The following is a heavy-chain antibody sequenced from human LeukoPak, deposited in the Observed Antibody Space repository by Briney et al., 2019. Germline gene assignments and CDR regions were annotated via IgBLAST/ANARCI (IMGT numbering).Heavy chain of an antibody. V-gene: IGHV3-43*02. CDR2: ISGDGGST. J-gene: IGHJ4*02. D-gene: IGHD1-26*01. Sequence: GGPLRLSCAASGFTFDDYAMHWVRQAPGKGLEWVSLISGDGGSTYYADSVKGRFTISRDNSKNSLYLQMNSLRTEDTALYYCAKDIGWEPGLRFDCWGQGTLVTVSS. CDR1: GFTFDDYA. CDR3: AKDIGWEPGLRFDC.